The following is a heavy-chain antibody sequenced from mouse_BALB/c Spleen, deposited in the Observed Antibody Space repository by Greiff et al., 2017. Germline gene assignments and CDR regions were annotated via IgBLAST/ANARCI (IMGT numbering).Heavy chain of an antibody. D-gene: IGHD1-1*01. CDR2: IYPGDGDT. Sequence: VKLQESGAELVRPGSSVKISCKASGYAFSSYWMNWVKQRPGQGLEWIGQIYPGDGDTNYNGKFKGKATLTADKSSSTAYMQLSSLTSEDSAVYFCARGGYYYGTGYFDVWGAGTTVTVSS. J-gene: IGHJ1*01. CDR1: GYAFSSYW. V-gene: IGHV1-80*01. CDR3: ARGGYYYGTGYFDV.